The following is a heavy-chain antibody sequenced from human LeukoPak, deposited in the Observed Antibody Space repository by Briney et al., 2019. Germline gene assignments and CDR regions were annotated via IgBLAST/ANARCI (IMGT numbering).Heavy chain of an antibody. Sequence: ASVKVSCKASGYTFTTYGISWVRQAPGQGLEWMGWISVYNGDTNYAQKLQGRVTMTTDTSTSTAYMELRSLTSDDTAVYYCAREGRKEYDTLTGYYRFYYYGMDVWGQGTTVIVSS. CDR2: ISVYNGDT. D-gene: IGHD3-9*01. CDR3: AREGRKEYDTLTGYYRFYYYGMDV. J-gene: IGHJ6*02. V-gene: IGHV1-18*01. CDR1: GYTFTTYG.